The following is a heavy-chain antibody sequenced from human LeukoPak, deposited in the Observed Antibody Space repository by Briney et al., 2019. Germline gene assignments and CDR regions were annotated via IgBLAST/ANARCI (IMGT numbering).Heavy chain of an antibody. CDR3: ARTKEPNYYDGMDV. V-gene: IGHV3-30-3*01. CDR2: ISYDGSNK. J-gene: IGHJ6*02. CDR1: GFTFSIYA. Sequence: GGSLRLSCAASGFTFSIYAMHWVRQAPSKGLEWVAVISYDGSNKYYADSVKGRFTTSRDNSKNTLYLQMNSLRAEDTAVYYCARTKEPNYYDGMDVWGQGTTVTVSS. D-gene: IGHD1-1*01.